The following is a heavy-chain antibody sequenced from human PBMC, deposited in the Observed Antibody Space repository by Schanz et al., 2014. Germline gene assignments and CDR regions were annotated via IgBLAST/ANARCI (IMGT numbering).Heavy chain of an antibody. V-gene: IGHV4-59*01. CDR3: ARDKVTTLGYYGMDV. Sequence: VQLQESGPGLVKPSETLSLTCTVSGGSISSYYWNWIRQPPGKGLEWIGYVYYTGSTTYNPSLKSRVTISVVPSKRQFSLKLSSVTAADTAVYYCARDKVTTLGYYGMDVWGQGTTVTVSS. CDR1: GGSISSYY. CDR2: VYYTGST. D-gene: IGHD3-10*02. J-gene: IGHJ6*02.